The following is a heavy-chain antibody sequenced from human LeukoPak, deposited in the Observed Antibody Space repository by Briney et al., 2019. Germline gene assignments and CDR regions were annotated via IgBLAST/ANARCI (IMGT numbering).Heavy chain of an antibody. V-gene: IGHV3-23*01. J-gene: IGHJ5*02. CDR2: ISGSGGNT. D-gene: IGHD2-2*01. CDR1: GFSFSNYA. CDR3: ARDRYCSSTSCYGGFDP. Sequence: AGGSLRPSCAASGFSFSNYAMSWVRQAPGKGLEWVSGISGSGGNTYYADSVKGRFTISRDNSKNTLYLQMNSLRAEDTAVYYCARDRYCSSTSCYGGFDPWGQGTLVTVSS.